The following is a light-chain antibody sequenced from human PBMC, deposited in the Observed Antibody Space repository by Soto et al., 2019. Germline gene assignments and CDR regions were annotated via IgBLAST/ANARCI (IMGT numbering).Light chain of an antibody. Sequence: EIVMTQSPATLSVSPGDRATISCRASQSVSSNLAWYQQKPGQAPRLLIYGASTMDTGIPARFSGSGSGTEFTLTISSLQSEDYAIYFCLQFNNWPLTFGEGTKVEIK. CDR2: GAS. CDR1: QSVSSN. CDR3: LQFNNWPLT. V-gene: IGKV3-15*01. J-gene: IGKJ4*01.